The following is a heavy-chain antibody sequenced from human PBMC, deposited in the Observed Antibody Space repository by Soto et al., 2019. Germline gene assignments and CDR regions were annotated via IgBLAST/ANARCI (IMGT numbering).Heavy chain of an antibody. V-gene: IGHV4-59*08. D-gene: IGHD3-22*01. CDR1: GGSISSYY. CDR3: ARTYYDSSGYFDY. J-gene: IGHJ4*02. CDR2: IYYSGST. Sequence: PSETLSLTCTVSGGSISSYYWSWIRQPPGKGLEWIGYIYYSGSTNYNPSLKSRVTISVDTSKNQFSLKLSSVTAADTAVYYCARTYYDSSGYFDYWGQGTLVTVSS.